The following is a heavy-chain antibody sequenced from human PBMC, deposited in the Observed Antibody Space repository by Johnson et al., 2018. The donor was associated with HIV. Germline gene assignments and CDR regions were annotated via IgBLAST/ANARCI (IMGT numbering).Heavy chain of an antibody. Sequence: VQLVESGGGLVQPGGSLRLSCAASRFTFSSYWMHWVRQAPGKGLEWVGNIKQDGSEKCYVDSVKGRFTISRDNAKNSLYLQRNSLRAEDTAVYYCASRSYGYVRHAFDIWGQGTMVTVSS. CDR3: ASRSYGYVRHAFDI. D-gene: IGHD5-18*01. V-gene: IGHV3-7*01. CDR1: RFTFSSYW. J-gene: IGHJ3*02. CDR2: IKQDGSEK.